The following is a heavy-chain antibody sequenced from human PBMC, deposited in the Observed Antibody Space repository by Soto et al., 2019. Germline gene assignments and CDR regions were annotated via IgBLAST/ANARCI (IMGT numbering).Heavy chain of an antibody. J-gene: IGHJ5*02. D-gene: IGHD3-9*01. V-gene: IGHV1-2*02. Sequence: ASVKVSCKASGYTFTGYYMHWVRQAPGQGLEWMGWINPNSGGTNYAQKFQGRVTMTRDTSISTAYMELSRLRSDDTAVYYCARDRGNDILTGYCPLNSWFDPWGQGTLVTVSS. CDR1: GYTFTGYY. CDR2: INPNSGGT. CDR3: ARDRGNDILTGYCPLNSWFDP.